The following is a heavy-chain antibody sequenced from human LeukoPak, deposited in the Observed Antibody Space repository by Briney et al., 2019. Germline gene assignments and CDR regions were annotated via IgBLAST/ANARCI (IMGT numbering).Heavy chain of an antibody. CDR2: INHNGEMI. Sequence: GGSLRLSCAASGFTFSNYVMSWVRQAPGKGLEWVSYINHNGEMIFYPDFVKGRFTISRDNAKNSLYLQMNSLRAEDTAVYYCARDYNMDVWGQGTTVTVSS. CDR3: ARDYNMDV. D-gene: IGHD1-1*01. CDR1: GFTFSNYV. J-gene: IGHJ6*02. V-gene: IGHV3-48*01.